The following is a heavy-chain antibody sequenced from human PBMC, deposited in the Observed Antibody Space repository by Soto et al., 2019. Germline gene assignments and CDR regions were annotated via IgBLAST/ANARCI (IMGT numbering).Heavy chain of an antibody. V-gene: IGHV3-23*01. Sequence: GGSLRLSCAASGFTFSSYAVSWVRQAPGKGLEWVSAISGSGGSTYYADSVKGRFTISRDNSKNTLYLQMNSLRAEDTAVYYCAKEATVKLTYYYYYGMDVWGQGTTVTVSS. CDR2: ISGSGGST. CDR3: AKEATVKLTYYYYYGMDV. CDR1: GFTFSSYA. J-gene: IGHJ6*02. D-gene: IGHD4-17*01.